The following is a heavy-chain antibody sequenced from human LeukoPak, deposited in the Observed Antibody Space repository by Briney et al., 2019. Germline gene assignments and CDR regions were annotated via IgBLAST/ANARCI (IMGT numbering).Heavy chain of an antibody. V-gene: IGHV4-59*01. CDR1: GGSISSYY. CDR3: ARTKLGWNSNWFDP. Sequence: SEPLSLTCTVSGGSISSYYWSWIRQPPGKGLDGMGYIFYSGSINYNPSLKSRVTISADTSKNQFSLKLSSVTAADTAVYYCARTKLGWNSNWFDPWGQGTLVTVSS. D-gene: IGHD1-7*01. J-gene: IGHJ5*02. CDR2: IFYSGSI.